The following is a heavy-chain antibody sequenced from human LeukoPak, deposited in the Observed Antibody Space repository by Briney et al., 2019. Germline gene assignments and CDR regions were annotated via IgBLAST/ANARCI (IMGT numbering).Heavy chain of an antibody. V-gene: IGHV1-2*02. D-gene: IGHD6-6*01. Sequence: ASVKVSCKASGYTFTGYYMHWVRQAPGQGLEWMGWINPNSGGTNYAQKFQGRVTMTRDTSISTAYMELSRLRSDDTAVYYCARHADEYSSSSLDYWGQGTLVTVSS. CDR2: INPNSGGT. CDR3: ARHADEYSSSSLDY. CDR1: GYTFTGYY. J-gene: IGHJ4*02.